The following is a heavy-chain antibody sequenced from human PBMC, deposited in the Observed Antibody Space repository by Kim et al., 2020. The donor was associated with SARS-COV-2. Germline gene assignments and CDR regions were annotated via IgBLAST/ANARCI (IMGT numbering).Heavy chain of an antibody. V-gene: IGHV3-9*01. CDR3: AKSSGCYWYSWFDP. CDR2: ISWDSGSI. Sequence: GGSLRLSCAASGFTFGAYAMNWVRQAPGKGLEWVAGISWDSGSIGYADSVKGRFTISRDNAKNSLYLQMNSLRAEDTALYYCAKSSGCYWYSWFDPWGQGTLVTVSS. D-gene: IGHD3-10*01. J-gene: IGHJ5*02. CDR1: GFTFGAYA.